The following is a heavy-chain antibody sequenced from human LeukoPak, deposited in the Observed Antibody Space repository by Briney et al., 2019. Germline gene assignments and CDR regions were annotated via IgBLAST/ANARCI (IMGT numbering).Heavy chain of an antibody. Sequence: GASVKVSWKAPGYTFTNYGISWVRQAPGQGLEWMAWISGYNGNTKYAQKFQGRVTMTTDTSTTTAFMELRSLRSEDTAVYYCARGAIGDSSGWFYYMDVWGKGTTVTISS. D-gene: IGHD6-19*01. J-gene: IGHJ6*03. CDR3: ARGAIGDSSGWFYYMDV. CDR2: ISGYNGNT. CDR1: GYTFTNYG. V-gene: IGHV1-18*01.